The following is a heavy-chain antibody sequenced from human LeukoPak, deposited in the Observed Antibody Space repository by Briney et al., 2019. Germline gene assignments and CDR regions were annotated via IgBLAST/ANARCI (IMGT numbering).Heavy chain of an antibody. CDR2: IIPIFGTA. Sequence: ASVTVSCKASGGTFSSYAISWVRQAPGQGLEWMGGIIPIFGTANYAQKFQGRVTITADESTSTAYMELSSLRSEDTAVYYCARDRQYSSSSYDYWGQGTLVTVSS. D-gene: IGHD6-6*01. CDR3: ARDRQYSSSSYDY. CDR1: GGTFSSYA. J-gene: IGHJ4*02. V-gene: IGHV1-69*13.